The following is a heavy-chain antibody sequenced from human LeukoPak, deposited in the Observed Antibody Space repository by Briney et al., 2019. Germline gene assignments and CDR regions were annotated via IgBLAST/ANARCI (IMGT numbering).Heavy chain of an antibody. V-gene: IGHV3-74*01. CDR3: ARDPGYESWSPFWGGMDV. J-gene: IGHJ6*04. Sequence: GGSLRLSCAASGFTFSSSWMHWVRRAPGKGLVWVSRITRGGSSTTYADSVKGRFTTSRDNAKNTLYLQMDSLRDNDTAVYYCARDPGYESWSPFWGGMDVWGNGTTVIVSS. CDR1: GFTFSSSW. CDR2: ITRGGSST. D-gene: IGHD3-16*01.